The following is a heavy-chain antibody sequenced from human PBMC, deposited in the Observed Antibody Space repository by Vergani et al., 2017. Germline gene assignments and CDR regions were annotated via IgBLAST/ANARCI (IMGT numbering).Heavy chain of an antibody. Sequence: EVQLVESGGGLVQPGRSLRLSCSASGFTFDDYAMHWVRQAPGKGLEWVSGISWNSGSIGYADSVKGRFTISRDNAKNSLYLQMNSLRAEDTALYYCAKDWGGYCSSTSCSPGAAFDIWGQGTMVTVSS. D-gene: IGHD2-2*01. J-gene: IGHJ3*02. CDR3: AKDWGGYCSSTSCSPGAAFDI. V-gene: IGHV3-9*01. CDR2: ISWNSGSI. CDR1: GFTFDDYA.